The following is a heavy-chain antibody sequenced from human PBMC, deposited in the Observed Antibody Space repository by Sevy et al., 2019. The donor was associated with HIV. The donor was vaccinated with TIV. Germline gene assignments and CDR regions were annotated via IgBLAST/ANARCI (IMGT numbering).Heavy chain of an antibody. Sequence: GGSLRLSCAASGISFNNYGMHWVRRAPGKGLEWLAVISYDGNNQYYADSVKGRFTISRDDSKNTLYLQMNSLRVEDTAVYYCAQVGGSKWELFEFYAMHVWGQGTTVTVSS. D-gene: IGHD1-26*01. J-gene: IGHJ6*02. CDR3: AQVGGSKWELFEFYAMHV. CDR2: ISYDGNNQ. CDR1: GISFNNYG. V-gene: IGHV3-30*18.